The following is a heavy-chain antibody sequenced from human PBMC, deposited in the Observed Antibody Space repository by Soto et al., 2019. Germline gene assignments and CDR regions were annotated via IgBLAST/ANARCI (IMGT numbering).Heavy chain of an antibody. J-gene: IGHJ5*02. CDR2: IYYSGST. D-gene: IGHD4-17*01. CDR1: GGSISSSSYY. Sequence: QLQLQESGPGLVKPSETLSLTCTVSGGSISSSSYYWGWIRQPPGKGLEWIGSIYYSGSTYYNPSLKSRVTISVASSNNQFSLKLSSVTAADTAVYYCARRYYGGNNNWFDPWGQGTLVTVSS. V-gene: IGHV4-39*01. CDR3: ARRYYGGNNNWFDP.